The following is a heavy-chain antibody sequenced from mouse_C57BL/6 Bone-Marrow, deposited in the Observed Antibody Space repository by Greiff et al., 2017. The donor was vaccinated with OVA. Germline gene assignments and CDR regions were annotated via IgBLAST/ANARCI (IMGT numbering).Heavy chain of an antibody. J-gene: IGHJ1*03. V-gene: IGHV1-62-2*01. CDR2: FYPGSGSI. CDR3: ARHESGSSYPWWYFDV. D-gene: IGHD1-1*01. Sequence: VQLQESGAELVKPGASVKLSCKASGYTFTEYTIHWVKQRSGQGLEWIGWFYPGSGSIKYNEKFKDKATLTADKSSSTVYMELSRLTSEDSAVYFCARHESGSSYPWWYFDVWGTGTTVTVSS. CDR1: GYTFTEYT.